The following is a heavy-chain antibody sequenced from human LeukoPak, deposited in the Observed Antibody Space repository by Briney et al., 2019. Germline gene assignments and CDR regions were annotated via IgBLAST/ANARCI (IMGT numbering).Heavy chain of an antibody. CDR1: GYSFTSYW. CDR2: IYPGDSDT. D-gene: IGHD3-22*01. V-gene: IGHV5-51*01. CDR3: ARWGDTSGYYPEDLDY. Sequence: RGASLQISCKGSGYSFTSYWIGWVRQMPGKGLEWMGIIYPGDSDTRYSPSFQGQVTISADKSINTAYLQWNSLRSSDTAMYYCARWGDTSGYYPEDLDYWGQGTLVTVSS. J-gene: IGHJ4*02.